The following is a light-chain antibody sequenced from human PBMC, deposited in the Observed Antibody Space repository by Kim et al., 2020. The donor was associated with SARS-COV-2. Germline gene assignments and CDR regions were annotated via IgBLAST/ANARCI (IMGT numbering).Light chain of an antibody. Sequence: PGERATLACSASQSVSSSYLAWYQQKPGQAPRLLIYGASSRATGIPDRCSGSGSGTDFTLTISRLEPEDFAVYYCQQYGSSPPYTFGQGTKLEI. CDR1: QSVSSSY. CDR2: GAS. CDR3: QQYGSSPPYT. J-gene: IGKJ2*01. V-gene: IGKV3-20*01.